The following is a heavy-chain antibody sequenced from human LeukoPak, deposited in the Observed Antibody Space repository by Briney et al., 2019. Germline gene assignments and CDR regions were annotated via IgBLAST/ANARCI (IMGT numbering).Heavy chain of an antibody. D-gene: IGHD2-21*02. V-gene: IGHV4-34*01. Sequence: SETLSLTCAVYGGSFSGYYWSWIRQPPGKGLEWIGEVNHSGTTKYNPSLKSRVTISEDTSKNQFSLKVTSVTAADTAVYYCARRRQTNRGFGCGGDCYSDYWGQGTLVSVSS. J-gene: IGHJ4*02. CDR3: ARRRQTNRGFGCGGDCYSDY. CDR1: GGSFSGYY. CDR2: VNHSGTT.